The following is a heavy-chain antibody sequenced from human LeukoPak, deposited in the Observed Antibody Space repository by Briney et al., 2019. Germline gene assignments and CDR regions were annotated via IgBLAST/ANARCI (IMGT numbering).Heavy chain of an antibody. CDR3: ARSGYDFDPYFYYGMDV. CDR2: ISAYNGNT. V-gene: IGHV1-18*01. CDR1: GYTFTSYG. Sequence: GASVKVSCKASGYTFTSYGISWVRQAPGQGLEWMGWISAYNGNTNYAQKLQGRVTMTTDTSTSTAYMELRSLRSDDTAVYYCARSGYDFDPYFYYGMDVWGQGTTVTVSS. D-gene: IGHD5-12*01. J-gene: IGHJ6*02.